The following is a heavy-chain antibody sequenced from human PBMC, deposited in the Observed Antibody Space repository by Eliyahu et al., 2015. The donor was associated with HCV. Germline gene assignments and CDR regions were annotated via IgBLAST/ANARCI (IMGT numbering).Heavy chain of an antibody. D-gene: IGHD3-3*01. J-gene: IGHJ4*02. Sequence: EVQLVESGGGFVQPGXSLRLSCAASGFIFXSYSMNWVRQAPGKGLEWVSYISRSSSTIYYADSVKGRFTVSRDNAKNSLYLQMNSLRAEDTAVYYCARDRFLEWLSPTPLDFWGQGTLVTVSS. CDR2: ISRSSSTI. V-gene: IGHV3-48*01. CDR3: ARDRFLEWLSPTPLDF. CDR1: GFIFXSYS.